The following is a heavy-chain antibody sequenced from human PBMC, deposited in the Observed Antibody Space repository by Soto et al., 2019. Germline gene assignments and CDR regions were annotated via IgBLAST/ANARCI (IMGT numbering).Heavy chain of an antibody. Sequence: SETLSLTCSVSGDSITSGSYSWSWIRQAPGKGLEWIGNIHVTGYTSFSPSLKRRLSMSVDTSQNQFSLYLNSVTAADTAVYYCAKHMDDSGYFYVEGADHWGQGTLVTVSS. CDR1: GDSITSGSYS. D-gene: IGHD3-22*01. V-gene: IGHV4-30-2*01. CDR2: IHVTGYT. J-gene: IGHJ4*02. CDR3: AKHMDDSGYFYVEGADH.